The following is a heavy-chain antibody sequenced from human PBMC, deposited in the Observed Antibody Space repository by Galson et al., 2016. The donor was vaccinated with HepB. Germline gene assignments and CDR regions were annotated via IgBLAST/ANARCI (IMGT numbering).Heavy chain of an antibody. J-gene: IGHJ4*02. Sequence: LSLTCAVSGGSLSTRNWWSWIRQTPGKGLEWIGEIYHTGTTNYNPSLKSRITMSLDKPKNQFSLKLNSVTAADTAVYYCANLGYCSGGDCYSVDWGQGTMVTVSS. CDR3: ANLGYCSGGDCYSVD. CDR1: GGSLSTRNW. CDR2: IYHTGTT. D-gene: IGHD2-15*01. V-gene: IGHV4-4*02.